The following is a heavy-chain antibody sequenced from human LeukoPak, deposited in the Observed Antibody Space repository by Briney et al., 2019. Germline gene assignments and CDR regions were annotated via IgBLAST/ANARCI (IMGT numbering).Heavy chain of an antibody. Sequence: GGSLRLSCAASGFTFSSYSMNWVRQAPGKGLEWVSSISSSSRYIYYADSVKGRFTISRDNAKNSLYLQMNSLRAEDTAVYYCARDEDYDILTGYYIPRHFDYWGQGTLVTVSS. D-gene: IGHD3-9*01. CDR3: ARDEDYDILTGYYIPRHFDY. CDR2: ISSSSRYI. CDR1: GFTFSSYS. J-gene: IGHJ4*02. V-gene: IGHV3-21*01.